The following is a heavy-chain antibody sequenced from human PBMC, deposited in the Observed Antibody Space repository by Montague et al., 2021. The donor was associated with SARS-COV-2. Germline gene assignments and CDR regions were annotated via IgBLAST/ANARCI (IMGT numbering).Heavy chain of an antibody. Sequence: SETLSLTCAVYSGSLSGYYWSWIRQAPGKGLEWIGEINYSGDTYYNPSLTSRVTISMDTSESQFSLKTTSVTAADTAVYFCARESDSYPSGTQYFDLWGRGTLVTVSS. CDR2: INYSGDT. D-gene: IGHD5-18*01. CDR3: ARESDSYPSGTQYFDL. V-gene: IGHV4-34*01. J-gene: IGHJ2*01. CDR1: SGSLSGYY.